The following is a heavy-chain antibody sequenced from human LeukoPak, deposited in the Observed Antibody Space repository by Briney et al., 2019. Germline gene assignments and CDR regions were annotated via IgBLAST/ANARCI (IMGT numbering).Heavy chain of an antibody. CDR3: AKAYEQVVVVTPFDY. CDR1: GFTFSSYG. V-gene: IGHV3-30*18. Sequence: PGGSLRLSCAASGFTFSSYGMHWVRQAPGKGLEWVAVISYDGSNKYYADSVKGRFTISRDSSKNTLYLQMNSLRAEDTAVYYCAKAYEQVVVVTPFDYWGQGTLVTVSS. D-gene: IGHD3-22*01. CDR2: ISYDGSNK. J-gene: IGHJ4*02.